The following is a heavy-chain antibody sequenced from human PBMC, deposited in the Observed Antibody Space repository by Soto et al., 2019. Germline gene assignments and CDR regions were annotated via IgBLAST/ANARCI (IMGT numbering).Heavy chain of an antibody. CDR3: ARDRGAV. CDR1: VGTFSSYA. D-gene: IGHD3-10*01. V-gene: IGHV1-69*01. CDR2: IIASFGTA. Sequence: QVQLVQSGAEVKKPGSSVKVSGKASVGTFSSYAINWVRQAPGQGLEWMGGIIASFGTANYAQKFQGRVTLTADESTSTADMELSSMRSEDTAVYYCARDRGAVWCQGTMVTVSS. J-gene: IGHJ4*02.